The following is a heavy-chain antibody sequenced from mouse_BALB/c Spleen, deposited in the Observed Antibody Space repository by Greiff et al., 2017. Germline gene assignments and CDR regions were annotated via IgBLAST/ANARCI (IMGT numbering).Heavy chain of an antibody. D-gene: IGHD1-2*01. CDR3: ARFGVTTATFDY. V-gene: IGHV1-9*01. J-gene: IGHJ2*01. CDR1: GYTFSSYW. Sequence: QVHVKQSGAELMKPGASVKISCKATGYTFSSYWIEWVKQRPGHGLEWIGEILPGSGSTNYNEKFKGKATFTADTSSNTAYMQLSILTSEDAAVYYCARFGVTTATFDYWGQGTTLTVSS. CDR2: ILPGSGST.